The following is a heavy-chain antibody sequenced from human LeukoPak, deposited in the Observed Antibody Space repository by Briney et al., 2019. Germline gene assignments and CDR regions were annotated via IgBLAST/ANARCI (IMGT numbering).Heavy chain of an antibody. CDR3: ATGMGSGNWFDP. V-gene: IGHV1-24*01. CDR2: FDPEDGET. Sequence: VASVKVSCKVSGYTLTELSMHWVRQAPGKGLEWMGGFDPEDGETIYAQKFQGRVTMTGDTSTDTAYMELSSLRSEDTAVYYCATGMGSGNWFDPWGQGTLVTVSS. CDR1: GYTLTELS. D-gene: IGHD1-26*01. J-gene: IGHJ5*02.